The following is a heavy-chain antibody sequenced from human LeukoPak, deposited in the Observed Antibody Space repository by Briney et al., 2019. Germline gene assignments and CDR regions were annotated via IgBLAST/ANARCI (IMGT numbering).Heavy chain of an antibody. CDR3: VGKVTGSGSYYPPDFDY. V-gene: IGHV3-23*01. CDR2: VSGSGGST. Sequence: GGSLRLSCAASGFTFSSYAMSWVRQAPGKGLEWVSAVSGSGGSTYYADFVKGRFTISRDNSKNTLYLQMNSLRAEDTAVYYCVGKVTGSGSYYPPDFDYWGQGTLVTVSS. D-gene: IGHD3-10*01. J-gene: IGHJ4*02. CDR1: GFTFSSYA.